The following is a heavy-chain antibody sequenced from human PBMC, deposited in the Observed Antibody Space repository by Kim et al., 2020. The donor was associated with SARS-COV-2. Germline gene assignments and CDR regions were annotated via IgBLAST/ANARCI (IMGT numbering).Heavy chain of an antibody. D-gene: IGHD2-2*03. V-gene: IGHV1-2*02. Sequence: ASVKVSCKASGYTFTGYYMHWVRQAPGQGLEWMGWINPNSGGTNYAQKFQGRVTMTRDTSISTAYMELSRLRSDDTAVYYCASEPLDIVVVGSAEIDYWGQGTLVTVSS. J-gene: IGHJ4*02. CDR3: ASEPLDIVVVGSAEIDY. CDR2: INPNSGGT. CDR1: GYTFTGYY.